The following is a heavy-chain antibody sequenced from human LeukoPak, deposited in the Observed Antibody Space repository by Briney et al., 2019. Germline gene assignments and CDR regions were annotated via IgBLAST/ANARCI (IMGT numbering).Heavy chain of an antibody. J-gene: IGHJ4*02. CDR1: RFAFSNYG. V-gene: IGHV3-23*01. CDR3: AKSSYYDTSGSYREYYFDY. CDR2: ISGSGGST. D-gene: IGHD3-22*01. Sequence: GGSLRLSCAVSRFAFSNYGMSWVRQAPGTGLEWVSAISGSGGSTYYADSVKGRFTISRDNSKNTLYLQMNSLRAEDTALYYCAKSSYYDTSGSYREYYFDYWGQGALVTVSS.